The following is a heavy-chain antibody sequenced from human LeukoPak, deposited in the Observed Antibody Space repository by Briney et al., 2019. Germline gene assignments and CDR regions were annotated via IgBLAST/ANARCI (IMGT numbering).Heavy chain of an antibody. CDR1: GYTFTGYY. Sequence: ASVKVSCKASGYTFTGYYMHWLRQAPGQGLEWMGWINPNSGGTNYAQKFQGRVTMTSDTSISAAYMELSRLRSDDTAVYSCARDIVATISSLFDPWGQGTLVTVSS. V-gene: IGHV1-2*02. J-gene: IGHJ5*02. D-gene: IGHD5-12*01. CDR2: INPNSGGT. CDR3: ARDIVATISSLFDP.